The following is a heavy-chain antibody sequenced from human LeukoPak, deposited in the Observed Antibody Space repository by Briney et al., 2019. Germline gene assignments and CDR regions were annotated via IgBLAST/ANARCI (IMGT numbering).Heavy chain of an antibody. D-gene: IGHD3-10*01. CDR1: GFTFSNYW. CDR3: VRDWLGEFY. CDR2: ITGDGGDT. V-gene: IGHV3-74*01. Sequence: GGSLRLSCAASGFTFSNYWMHGVRQAPGKGLVWVSHITGDGGDTSYADSVKGRFTISRDNAKNTLYLQMSSLRAEDTAVYYCVRDWLGEFYWGQGTLVTVSS. J-gene: IGHJ4*02.